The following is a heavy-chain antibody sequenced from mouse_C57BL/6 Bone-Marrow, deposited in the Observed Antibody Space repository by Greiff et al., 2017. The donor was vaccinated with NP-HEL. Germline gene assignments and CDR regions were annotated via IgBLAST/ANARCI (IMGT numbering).Heavy chain of an antibody. D-gene: IGHD1-1*01. J-gene: IGHJ4*01. Sequence: EVKLQESGGGLVQPGGSLSLSCAASGFTFTDYYMSWVRQPPGKALEWLGFIRNKANGYTTEYSASVKGRFTISRDNSPSILYLQMNALRADDSATYYCARSDYYGSSYPLAMDYWGQGTSVTVSS. CDR2: IRNKANGYTT. CDR3: ARSDYYGSSYPLAMDY. V-gene: IGHV7-3*01. CDR1: GFTFTDYY.